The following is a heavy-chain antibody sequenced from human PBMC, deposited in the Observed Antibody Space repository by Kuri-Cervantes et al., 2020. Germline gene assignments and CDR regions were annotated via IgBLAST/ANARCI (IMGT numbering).Heavy chain of an antibody. V-gene: IGHV3-7*01. J-gene: IGHJ5*02. CDR1: GFTFSSYW. D-gene: IGHD6-19*01. CDR2: IKQDGSEK. Sequence: GESLKISCAASGFTFSSYWMSWVRQAPGKGLEWVANIKQDGSEKYYVDSVKGRFTISRDNAKNSLYLRMNSLRAEDTAVYYCARDSGWYGRDWFDPWGQGTLVTVSS. CDR3: ARDSGWYGRDWFDP.